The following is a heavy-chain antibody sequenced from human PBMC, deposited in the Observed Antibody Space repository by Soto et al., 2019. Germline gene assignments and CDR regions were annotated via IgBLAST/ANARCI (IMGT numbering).Heavy chain of an antibody. CDR2: INPNSGGT. CDR3: ARVGPTGEGAFDI. Sequence: ASVKVSCKASGYTFTGYYMHWVRQAPGQGLEWMGWINPNSGGTNYAQKFQGWVTMTRDTSISTAYMELSRLRSDDTAVYYCARVGPTGEGAFDIWGQGTMVTVSS. J-gene: IGHJ3*02. D-gene: IGHD7-27*01. V-gene: IGHV1-2*04. CDR1: GYTFTGYY.